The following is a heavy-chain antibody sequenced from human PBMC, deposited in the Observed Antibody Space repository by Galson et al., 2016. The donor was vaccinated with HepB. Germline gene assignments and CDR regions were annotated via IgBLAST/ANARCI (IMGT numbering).Heavy chain of an antibody. D-gene: IGHD1-26*01. Sequence: SLRLSCAASGFSFRYYAMTWVRQVPGKGLEWVSAISGGGSAYYADSVKGRFTISRDNSRNTLYLQMYSLITEDTAVYYCARDLGEVQTGTTTGGDAFDIWGQGTMVTVSS. CDR1: GFSFRYYA. V-gene: IGHV3-23*01. J-gene: IGHJ3*02. CDR3: ARDLGEVQTGTTTGGDAFDI. CDR2: ISGGGSA.